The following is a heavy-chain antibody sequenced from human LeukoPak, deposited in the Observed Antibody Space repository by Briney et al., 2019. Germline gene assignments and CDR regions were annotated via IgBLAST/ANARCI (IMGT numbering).Heavy chain of an antibody. CDR3: ASSSVVVVAGYYGMDV. Sequence: GESLRISCKGSGYSSTSYWISWVRQMPGKGLEWMGRIDPSDSYTNYSPSFQGHVTISADKSISTAYLQWSSLKASDTAMYYCASSSVVVVAGYYGMDVWGQGTTVTVSS. V-gene: IGHV5-10-1*01. D-gene: IGHD2-15*01. J-gene: IGHJ6*02. CDR2: IDPSDSYT. CDR1: GYSSTSYW.